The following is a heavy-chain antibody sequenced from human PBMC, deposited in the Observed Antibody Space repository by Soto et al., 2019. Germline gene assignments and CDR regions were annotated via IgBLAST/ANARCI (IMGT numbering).Heavy chain of an antibody. Sequence: QVHLQQWGAGLLKPSETLSLTCAVYGGSFSGYYWNWIRQRPGRGLEWIGEINHRGSTSYKPSLKSRVTISVDTSKNQFSLTVKSVTAADTAMYYCAGRIPAAGPPNHWGQGALVTVSA. CDR3: AGRIPAAGPPNH. D-gene: IGHD6-25*01. CDR1: GGSFSGYY. J-gene: IGHJ4*02. V-gene: IGHV4-34*01. CDR2: INHRGST.